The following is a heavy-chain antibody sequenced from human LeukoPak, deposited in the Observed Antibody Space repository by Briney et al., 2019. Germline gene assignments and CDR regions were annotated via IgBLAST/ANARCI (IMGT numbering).Heavy chain of an antibody. Sequence: ASVKVSCKASGYTFTGYYMHWVRQAPGQGLEWMGWINPNSGGTNYAQKFRGRVTITADKSTRTAYMELSSLRSEDTAVYYCARGESSYCSGGCYFGSWGQGTPVTVSS. CDR3: ARGESSYCSGGCYFGS. D-gene: IGHD2-21*02. J-gene: IGHJ5*01. CDR2: INPNSGGT. CDR1: GYTFTGYY. V-gene: IGHV1-2*02.